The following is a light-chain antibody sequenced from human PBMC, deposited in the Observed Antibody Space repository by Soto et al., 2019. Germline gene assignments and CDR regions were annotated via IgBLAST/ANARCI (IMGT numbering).Light chain of an antibody. V-gene: IGKV3-20*01. CDR1: QSVSSSY. J-gene: IGKJ5*01. CDR2: AAS. Sequence: EIVMTQSPATLSVSPGERATLSCRASQSVSSSYLAWYQQKPGQAPRLLIYAASSRATGIPDRFSGSGSGTDFSLTISRLEPEDFAVYYCQQYGSSPITFGQGTRLEI. CDR3: QQYGSSPIT.